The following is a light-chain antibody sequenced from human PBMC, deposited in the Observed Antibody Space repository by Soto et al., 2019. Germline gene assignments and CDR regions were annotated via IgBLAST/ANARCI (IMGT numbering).Light chain of an antibody. Sequence: DIVMTQSPDSLAVSLGERATINCKPSQSILYSSNNKNYLAWYQQKPGQPPKLLFYWASTRESGVPDRFSGSGSGTDFTLTISSLQAEDVAVYYCQQYYNTLWTFGQGTKVEIK. CDR1: QSILYSSNNKNY. V-gene: IGKV4-1*01. J-gene: IGKJ1*01. CDR2: WAS. CDR3: QQYYNTLWT.